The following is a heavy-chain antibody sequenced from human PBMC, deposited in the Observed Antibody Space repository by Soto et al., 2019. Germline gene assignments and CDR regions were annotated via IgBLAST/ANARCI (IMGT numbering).Heavy chain of an antibody. D-gene: IGHD4-17*01. J-gene: IGHJ4*02. CDR1: GFTFSSYA. Sequence: GGSLRLSCAASGFTFSSYAMSWVRQAPGKGLEWVSAISGSGGSTYYADPVKGRFTISRDNSKNTLYLQMNSLRAEDTAVYYCAKDISYYGDWWDYFDYWGQGTLVTVSS. CDR3: AKDISYYGDWWDYFDY. CDR2: ISGSGGST. V-gene: IGHV3-23*01.